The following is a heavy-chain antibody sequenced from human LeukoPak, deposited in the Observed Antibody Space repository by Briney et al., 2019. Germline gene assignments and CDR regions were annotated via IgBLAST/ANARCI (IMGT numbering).Heavy chain of an antibody. V-gene: IGHV3-30*18. CDR1: GFTFSSYS. CDR2: ISYDGSNK. D-gene: IGHD3-3*01. CDR3: AKDKDFWSGYSRGLPYYYGMDV. J-gene: IGHJ6*02. Sequence: PGGSLRLSCAASGFTFSSYSMHWVRLAPGKGLEWVAVISYDGSNKYYADSVKGRFTISRDNAKNTLYLQMNFLRAEDTAVHYCAKDKDFWSGYSRGLPYYYGMDVWGQGTTVTVSS.